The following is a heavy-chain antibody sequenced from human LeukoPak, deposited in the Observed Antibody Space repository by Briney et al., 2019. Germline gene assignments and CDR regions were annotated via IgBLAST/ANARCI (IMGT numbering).Heavy chain of an antibody. CDR3: ARDLFIAAAGSWFDP. CDR2: ISSSSSYI. D-gene: IGHD6-13*01. V-gene: IGHV3-21*01. J-gene: IGHJ5*02. Sequence: PGGSLRLSCAASGFTFSSYSMNWVRQAPGKGLEWVSSISSSSSYIYYADSVKGRFTISRDNAKNSPYLQMNSLRAEDTAVYYCARDLFIAAAGSWFDPWGQGTLVTVSS. CDR1: GFTFSSYS.